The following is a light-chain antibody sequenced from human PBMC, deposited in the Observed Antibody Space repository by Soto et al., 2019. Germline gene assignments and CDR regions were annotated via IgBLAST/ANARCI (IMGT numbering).Light chain of an antibody. CDR2: GAS. CDR1: QSVSSN. J-gene: IGKJ1*01. Sequence: EIVMTQSPATLSVSPGERATLSCRASQSVSSNLAWYQQKPGQAPSLLIYGASTRATGIPARFSGSGSGTDFPITISSLQSEDFAVYYCQQYNDWRAWTFGQGTKLEIK. V-gene: IGKV3-15*01. CDR3: QQYNDWRAWT.